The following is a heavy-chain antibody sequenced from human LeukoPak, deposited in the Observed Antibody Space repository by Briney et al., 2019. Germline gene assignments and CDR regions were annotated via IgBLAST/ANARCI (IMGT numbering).Heavy chain of an antibody. V-gene: IGHV4-59*08. Sequence: TSETLSLTCTVSGGSISSYYWSWIRQPPGKGLEWIGYIYYSGSTNYNPSLKSRVTISVDTSKNQFSLKLSSVTAADTAVYYCARLGWELLIDYXXXGTLVTVSS. J-gene: IGHJ4*02. CDR1: GGSISSYY. D-gene: IGHD1-26*01. CDR3: ARLGWELLIDY. CDR2: IYYSGST.